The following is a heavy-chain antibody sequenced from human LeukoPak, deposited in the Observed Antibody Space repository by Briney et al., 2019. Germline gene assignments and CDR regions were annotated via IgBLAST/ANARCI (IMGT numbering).Heavy chain of an antibody. D-gene: IGHD2-2*01. CDR2: IYPGDSDT. CDR1: GYSFTSYW. CDR3: ARLPSTSCRFCVRGRGTNAFDI. V-gene: IGHV5-51*01. Sequence: GESLKISCKGSGYSFTSYWIGWVRQMPGKGLEWMGIIYPGDSDTRYSPSFQGQVTISADKSISTAYLQWSSLKASDTAMYYCARLPSTSCRFCVRGRGTNAFDIWGQGTMVTVSS. J-gene: IGHJ3*02.